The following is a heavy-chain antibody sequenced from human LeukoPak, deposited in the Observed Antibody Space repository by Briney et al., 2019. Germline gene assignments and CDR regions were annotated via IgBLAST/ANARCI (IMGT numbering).Heavy chain of an antibody. J-gene: IGHJ4*02. CDR2: IYYSGST. V-gene: IGHV4-59*08. CDR3: ARHPYSSSSGFDY. D-gene: IGHD6-6*01. Sequence: SETLSLTCTVSGGSISSYYWSWIRQPPGKGLEWIGYIYYSGSTNYIPSLKSRVTISVDTSKNQFSLKLSSVTAADTAVYYCARHPYSSSSGFDYWGQGTLVTVSS. CDR1: GGSISSYY.